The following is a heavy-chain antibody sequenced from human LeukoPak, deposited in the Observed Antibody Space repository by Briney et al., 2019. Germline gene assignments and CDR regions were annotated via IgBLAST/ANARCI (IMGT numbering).Heavy chain of an antibody. CDR2: INPSGGST. Sequence: GASVRVSCKASGYTFTSYYMHWVRQAPGQGLEWMGIINPSGGSTSYAQKFQGRVTMTRDTSTSTVYMELSSLRSEDTAVYYCARVIRAGTDAFDIWGQGTMVTVSS. D-gene: IGHD1-14*01. CDR3: ARVIRAGTDAFDI. CDR1: GYTFTSYY. J-gene: IGHJ3*02. V-gene: IGHV1-46*01.